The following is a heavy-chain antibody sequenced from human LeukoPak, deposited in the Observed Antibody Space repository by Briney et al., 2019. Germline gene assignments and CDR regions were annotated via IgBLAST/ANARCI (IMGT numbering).Heavy chain of an antibody. CDR3: ASYGGFTSATLVDLL. J-gene: IGHJ4*02. D-gene: IGHD4-23*01. Sequence: YPGGSLRLSCAAPGFSFSVYSMNWVRQAPGKGLEWVSSISSRSYTDYADSVRGRFTISRDNAKNSLFLQMNSLRAEDTAVYYCASYGGFTSATLVDLLWGQGTLVTVSS. V-gene: IGHV3-69-1*01. CDR2: ISSRSYT. CDR1: GFSFSVYS.